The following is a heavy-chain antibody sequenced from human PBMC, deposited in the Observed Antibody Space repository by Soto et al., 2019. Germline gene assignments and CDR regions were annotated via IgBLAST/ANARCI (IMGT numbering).Heavy chain of an antibody. CDR2: IWYDGSNK. CDR3: ARGQQSYYDFWSGPETFDP. D-gene: IGHD3-3*01. Sequence: GGSLRLSCAASGFTFSSYGMHWVRQAPGKGLEWVAVIWYDGSNKYYADSVKGRFTISRDNSKNTLYLQMNSLRAEDTAVYYCARGQQSYYDFWSGPETFDPWGQGTLVTVSS. CDR1: GFTFSSYG. J-gene: IGHJ5*02. V-gene: IGHV3-33*01.